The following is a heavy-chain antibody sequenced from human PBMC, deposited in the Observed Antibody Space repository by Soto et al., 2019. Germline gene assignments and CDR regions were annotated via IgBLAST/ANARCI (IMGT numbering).Heavy chain of an antibody. V-gene: IGHV1-18*01. CDR1: GYTLTSYG. CDR2: ISAYNGNT. Sequence: ASVKVSCKASGYTLTSYGISWVRQAPGQGLEWMGWISAYNGNTNYAQKLQGRVTMTTDTSASTAYMELRSLRSDDTAVYYCASLRGGSSYYYYGMDVWGQGTTVTLSS. CDR3: ASLRGGSSYYYYGMDV. D-gene: IGHD2-15*01. J-gene: IGHJ6*02.